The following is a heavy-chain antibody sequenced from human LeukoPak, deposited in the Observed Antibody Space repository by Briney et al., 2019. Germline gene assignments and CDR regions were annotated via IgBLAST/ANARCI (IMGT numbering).Heavy chain of an antibody. J-gene: IGHJ4*02. CDR3: TRPGQVDIVAASDY. D-gene: IGHD5-12*01. CDR1: GFTFSGSA. V-gene: IGHV3-73*01. Sequence: GGSLRLSCAASGFTFSGSAMHWVRQASGKGLEWVGRIRSKANSYATAYAASVKGRFTISRDDSKNTAYLQMNSLKTEDTAVYYCTRPGQVDIVAASDYWGQGTLVTVSS. CDR2: IRSKANSYAT.